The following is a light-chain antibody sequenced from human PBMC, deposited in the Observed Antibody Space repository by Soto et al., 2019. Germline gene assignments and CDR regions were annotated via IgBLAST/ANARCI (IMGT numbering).Light chain of an antibody. CDR1: SSNIGAGYD. J-gene: IGLJ2*01. CDR3: PSYDSSLRVV. CDR2: GND. V-gene: IGLV1-40*01. Sequence: QSVLTQPPSVSGAPGQRVTISCTGSSSNIGAGYDVHWYQQIPGTAPKLLIYGNDNRPSGVPDRFSGSKSGTSASLAITGLQAEDEADYYCPSYDSSLRVVFGGGTKLTVL.